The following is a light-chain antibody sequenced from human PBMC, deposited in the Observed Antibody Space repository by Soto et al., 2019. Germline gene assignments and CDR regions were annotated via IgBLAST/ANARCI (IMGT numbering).Light chain of an antibody. J-gene: IGLJ1*01. CDR1: SSDVGGYNY. CDR2: EVS. CDR3: SSYAGSNNV. V-gene: IGLV2-8*01. Sequence: QSALTQPPSASGSPGQSVTISCTGTSSDVGGYNYVSWYQQHPGKAPKLMIYEVSKRPSGVPDRFSDSKSDNAASLTVSGLQAEDEADYYCSSYAGSNNVFGTGTKLTVL.